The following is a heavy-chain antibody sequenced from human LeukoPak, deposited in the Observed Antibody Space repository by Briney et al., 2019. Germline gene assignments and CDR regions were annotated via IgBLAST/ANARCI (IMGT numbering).Heavy chain of an antibody. CDR2: INHSGST. D-gene: IGHD3-10*01. Sequence: SETLSLTCAVYGGSFSGYYWSWIRQPPGKGLEWIGEINHSGSTNYNPSLKSRVTISVDTSKNQFSLKLSSVTAADTAVYYCASCITMVRGVFMWFDPWGQGTLVTVSS. CDR3: ASCITMVRGVFMWFDP. V-gene: IGHV4-34*01. CDR1: GGSFSGYY. J-gene: IGHJ5*02.